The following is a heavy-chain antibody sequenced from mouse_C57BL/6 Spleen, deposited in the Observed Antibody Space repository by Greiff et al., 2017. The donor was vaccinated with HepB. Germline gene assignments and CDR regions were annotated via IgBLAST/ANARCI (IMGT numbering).Heavy chain of an antibody. V-gene: IGHV1-55*01. CDR1: GYTFTSYW. Sequence: VQLQQPGAELVKPGASVKMSCKASGYTFTSYWITWVKQRPGQGLERIGDIYPGSGSTNYNEKFKSKATLTVDTSSSTAYMQLSSLTSEDSAVYYCARWDYGSPLYYYAMDYWGQGTSVTVSS. CDR3: ARWDYGSPLYYYAMDY. J-gene: IGHJ4*01. D-gene: IGHD1-1*01. CDR2: IYPGSGST.